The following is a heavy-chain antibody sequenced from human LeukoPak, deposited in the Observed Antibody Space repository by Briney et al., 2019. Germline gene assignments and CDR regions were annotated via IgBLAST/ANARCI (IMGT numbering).Heavy chain of an antibody. CDR3: ARAEDTSVRGVPYIFDY. Sequence: SETLSLTCTVSGGSISSYYWSWIRQPPGKGPEWIGYIYYSGSTNYNPSLKCRVTISVDTSKNQFSLKLSSVTAADTAVYYCARAEDTSVRGVPYIFDYWGQGTLVTVSS. CDR1: GGSISSYY. CDR2: IYYSGST. D-gene: IGHD3-10*01. J-gene: IGHJ4*02. V-gene: IGHV4-59*01.